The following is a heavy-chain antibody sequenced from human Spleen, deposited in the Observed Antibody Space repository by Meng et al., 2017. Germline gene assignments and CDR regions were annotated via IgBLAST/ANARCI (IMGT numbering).Heavy chain of an antibody. V-gene: IGHV4-34*01. J-gene: IGHJ4*02. CDR3: ARAGGSS. CDR2: INHSGST. D-gene: IGHD6-13*01. CDR1: GGSFIGYY. Sequence: QLQLLRSGAGLLKPSEHLSLTCAVYGGSFIGYYWSWIRQPPGKGLEWIGEINHSGSTNYHPSLKSRVTISVDTSKNHFSLKLSSVTAADTAVYYCARAGGSSWGQGTLVTVSS.